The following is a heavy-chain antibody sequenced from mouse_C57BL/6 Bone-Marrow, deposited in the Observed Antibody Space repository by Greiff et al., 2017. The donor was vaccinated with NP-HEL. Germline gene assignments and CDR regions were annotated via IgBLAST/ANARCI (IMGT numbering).Heavy chain of an antibody. CDR1: GYTFTSYW. CDR3: SRKALYYYGSSSGYFDV. CDR2: IYPGSGST. V-gene: IGHV1-55*01. D-gene: IGHD1-1*01. Sequence: VQLQQSGAELVKPGASVKMSCKASGYTFTSYWITWVKQRPGQGLEWIGDIYPGSGSTNYNEKFKSKATLTVDTSSSTAYMQLSSLTSEDSAVYYCSRKALYYYGSSSGYFDVWGTGTTVTVSS. J-gene: IGHJ1*03.